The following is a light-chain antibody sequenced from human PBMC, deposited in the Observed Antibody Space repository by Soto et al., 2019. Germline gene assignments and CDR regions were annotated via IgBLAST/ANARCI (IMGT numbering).Light chain of an antibody. CDR2: EVT. J-gene: IGLJ2*01. Sequence: QSALTQPPSASGSPGQSVTIYCSGTSSDVGGYNYVSWYQQHPGKAPKLMIYEVTKRPSGVPDRFSGSKSGNTASLTVSGLQAEDEADYYCSSYAGNNNLIFGGGTKVTVL. CDR1: SSDVGGYNY. V-gene: IGLV2-8*01. CDR3: SSYAGNNNLI.